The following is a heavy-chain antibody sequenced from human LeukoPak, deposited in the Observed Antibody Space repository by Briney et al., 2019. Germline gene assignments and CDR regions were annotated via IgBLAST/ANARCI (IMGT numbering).Heavy chain of an antibody. CDR1: GWSFNDYY. Sequence: SETLSLTCAVYGWSFNDYYWNWIRQPPGKGLEWIGEINARGDTNYNPSLKSRVTISVNTSKKQFSLRLTSMIAADTALYYCARGQVPAARGYNWFDPWGQGALVTVSS. D-gene: IGHD2-2*01. CDR2: INARGDT. V-gene: IGHV4-34*01. CDR3: ARGQVPAARGYNWFDP. J-gene: IGHJ5*02.